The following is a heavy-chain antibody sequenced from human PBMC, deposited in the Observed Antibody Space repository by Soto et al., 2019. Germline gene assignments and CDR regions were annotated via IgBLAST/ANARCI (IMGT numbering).Heavy chain of an antibody. CDR1: GYTFTGYY. CDR2: INPNSGGT. D-gene: IGHD3-22*01. CDR3: ARTYYYDSSGYYYDYGMDV. Sequence: ASVKVSCKASGYTFTGYYMHWVRQAPGQGLEWMGWINPNSGGTNYAQKFQGRVTMTRDTSISTAYMELSRLRSDDTAVYYCARTYYYDSSGYYYDYGMDVWGQGTTVTVSS. V-gene: IGHV1-2*02. J-gene: IGHJ6*02.